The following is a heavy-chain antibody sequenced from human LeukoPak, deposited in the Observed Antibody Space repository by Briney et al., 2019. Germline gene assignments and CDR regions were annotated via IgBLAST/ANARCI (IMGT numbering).Heavy chain of an antibody. Sequence: ASVKVSCEASGYTFTDYYMHWVRQAPGQGLEWMGWINPNSGGTNYAQKFQGRVTMTRYTSIRTAYMELSRLRSDDTAVYYCAIEFATVVVSAVISAFDIWGQGTMVTVSS. CDR3: AIEFATVVVSAVISAFDI. V-gene: IGHV1-2*02. CDR1: GYTFTDYY. D-gene: IGHD2-2*02. CDR2: INPNSGGT. J-gene: IGHJ3*02.